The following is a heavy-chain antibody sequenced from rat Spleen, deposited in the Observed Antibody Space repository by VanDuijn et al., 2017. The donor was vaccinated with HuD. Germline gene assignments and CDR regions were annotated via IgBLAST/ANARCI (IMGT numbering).Heavy chain of an antibody. Sequence: EVQLVESGGGLVQPGRSLKLSCAASGFTFSDYAMAWVRQAPTKGLEWVAYISTGGGITYYRDSVKGRFTISRDNAKNTQYLQMDSLRSDDTATYYCVSHGARISRFAYWGQGTLVTVSS. CDR3: VSHGARISRFAY. D-gene: IGHD2-7*01. CDR2: ISTGGGIT. J-gene: IGHJ3*01. CDR1: GFTFSDYA. V-gene: IGHV5S13*01.